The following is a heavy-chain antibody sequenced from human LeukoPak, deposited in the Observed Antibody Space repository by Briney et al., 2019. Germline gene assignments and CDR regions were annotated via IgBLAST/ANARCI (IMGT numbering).Heavy chain of an antibody. CDR1: GFTFSSYA. CDR2: ISGSGGST. J-gene: IGHJ4*02. Sequence: PGGSLRLSCAASGFTFSSYAMSWVRQAPGKGLEWVSAISGSGGSTYYADSVKGRFTISRDNSKNTLYLQMNSLRAEDTAVYYCAKFGTVTTIGLYYFDHWGQGTLVTVSS. V-gene: IGHV3-23*01. CDR3: AKFGTVTTIGLYYFDH. D-gene: IGHD4-11*01.